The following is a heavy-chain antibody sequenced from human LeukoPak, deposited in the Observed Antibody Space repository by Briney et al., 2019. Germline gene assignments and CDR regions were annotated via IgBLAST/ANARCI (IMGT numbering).Heavy chain of an antibody. J-gene: IGHJ6*03. CDR2: IIPIFGTA. CDR3: ARAGMEIVVVPAASYYYYMDV. Sequence: SVKVSCKASGGTFSSYAISWVRQAPGQGLEWMGGIIPIFGTANYAQKFQGRVTITTDESTGTAYMELSSLRSEDTAVYYCARAGMEIVVVPAASYYYYMDVWGKGTTVTVSS. CDR1: GGTFSSYA. D-gene: IGHD2-2*03. V-gene: IGHV1-69*05.